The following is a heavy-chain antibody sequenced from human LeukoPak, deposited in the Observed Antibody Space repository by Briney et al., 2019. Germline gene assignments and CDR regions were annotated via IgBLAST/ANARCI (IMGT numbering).Heavy chain of an antibody. Sequence: GESLKISCKGSGYSFTSYWIGWVRQRPGKGLEWMGIIYPGDSDTRYSPSLQGPVTTSADKSIRTAYLQWRSLKASDPAMYYCARPPSGYRYFQHWGQGTLVTVSS. D-gene: IGHD5-12*01. V-gene: IGHV5-51*01. CDR1: GYSFTSYW. CDR2: IYPGDSDT. J-gene: IGHJ1*01. CDR3: ARPPSGYRYFQH.